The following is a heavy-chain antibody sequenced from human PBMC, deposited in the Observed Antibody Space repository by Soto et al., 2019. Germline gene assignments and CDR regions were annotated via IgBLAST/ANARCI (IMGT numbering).Heavy chain of an antibody. CDR3: AGDPREYKLLGRGNSLYP. Sequence: GGSLRLSCAASGFTFSSYAMSLVLQAPGKGLEWVSAISSSGGSTYYADSVKGRFTISRDNSKNTLYLQMNSVRAEDTAVYYGAGDPREYKLLGRGNSLYPWGQGTRVTVSS. V-gene: IGHV3-23*01. D-gene: IGHD2-2*01. CDR2: ISSSGGST. J-gene: IGHJ5*02. CDR1: GFTFSSYA.